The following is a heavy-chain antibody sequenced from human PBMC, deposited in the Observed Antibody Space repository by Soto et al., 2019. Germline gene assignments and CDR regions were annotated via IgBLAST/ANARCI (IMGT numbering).Heavy chain of an antibody. CDR3: GRGFRGGDADGFAP. CDR1: GYTFTSYA. J-gene: IGHJ5*02. CDR2: INAGNGNT. V-gene: IGHV1-3*01. Sequence: ASVKVSCKASGYTFTSYAMHWVRQAPGQRLEWMGWINAGNGNTKYSQKFQGRVTITRDTSASTAYMELSSLRSEDTAVYYCGRGFRGGDADGFAPWGQETLVTVSS. D-gene: IGHD2-21*02.